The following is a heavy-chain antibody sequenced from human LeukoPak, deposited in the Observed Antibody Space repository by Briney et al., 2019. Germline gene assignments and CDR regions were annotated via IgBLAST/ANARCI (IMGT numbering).Heavy chain of an antibody. CDR3: ARDLGELLEDAFDS. V-gene: IGHV3-7*01. CDR2: IKQDGSEK. D-gene: IGHD1-26*01. Sequence: GGSLRLSCAASGFTFSSYWMSWVRQAPGKGLEWVANIKQDGSEKYYVDSVKGRFTISRDNAKNSLYLQMNSLRAEDTAVYYCARDLGELLEDAFDSWGQGTMVTVSS. J-gene: IGHJ3*02. CDR1: GFTFSSYW.